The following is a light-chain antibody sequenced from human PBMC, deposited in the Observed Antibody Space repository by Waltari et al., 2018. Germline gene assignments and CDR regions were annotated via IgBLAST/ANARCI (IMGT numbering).Light chain of an antibody. V-gene: IGLV2-8*01. CDR1: SSDVGAYNY. CDR3: SSYAGANNFRV. Sequence: QSALTQPPSASGSPGQSVTISCTGTSSDVGAYNYVSWYQQHPGQSPKLFIYEVRTRPSGVPDRFSGSKSGNTASLTVSGLQAEDEADYYCSSYAGANNFRVFGGGTKLTVL. J-gene: IGLJ3*02. CDR2: EVR.